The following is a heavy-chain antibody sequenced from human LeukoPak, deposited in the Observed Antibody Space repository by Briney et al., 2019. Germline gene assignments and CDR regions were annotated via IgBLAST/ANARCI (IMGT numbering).Heavy chain of an antibody. CDR3: ALGIAAAGPQDY. CDR1: GFTFSSYA. Sequence: GGSLRLSCAASGFTFSSYAMSWVRQAPGKGLEWVSAISGSGGSTYYADPVKGRFTISRDNSKNTLYLQMNSLRAEDTAVYYCALGIAAAGPQDYWGQGTLVTVSS. CDR2: ISGSGGST. V-gene: IGHV3-23*01. J-gene: IGHJ4*02. D-gene: IGHD6-13*01.